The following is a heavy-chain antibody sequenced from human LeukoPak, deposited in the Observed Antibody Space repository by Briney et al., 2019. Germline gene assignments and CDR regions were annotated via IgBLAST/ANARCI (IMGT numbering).Heavy chain of an antibody. Sequence: ASVKVSCKASGYTFTSYYMHWVRQAPGQGLEWMGIINPSGGSTSYAQKFQGRVTMTRDTSTSTVYMELSSLRSEDTAVYYCARGHRPPNIPPPYYYYYGMDVWGQGTTVTVSS. D-gene: IGHD2-21*01. CDR2: INPSGGST. J-gene: IGHJ6*02. CDR1: GYTFTSYY. CDR3: ARGHRPPNIPPPYYYYYGMDV. V-gene: IGHV1-46*01.